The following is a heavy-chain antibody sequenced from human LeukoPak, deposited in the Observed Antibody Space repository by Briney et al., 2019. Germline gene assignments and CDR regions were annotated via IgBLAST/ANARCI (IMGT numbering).Heavy chain of an antibody. Sequence: ASVKVSCKVSGYTLTELSMHWVRQAPGKGLEWMGGFDPEDGETIYAQKFQGRVTMTEDTSTDTAYMELSSLRSEDTAVYYCAKSLTGTTPDAFDIWGQGTMVTVSS. J-gene: IGHJ3*02. V-gene: IGHV1-24*01. CDR2: FDPEDGET. CDR1: GYTLTELS. D-gene: IGHD1-7*01. CDR3: AKSLTGTTPDAFDI.